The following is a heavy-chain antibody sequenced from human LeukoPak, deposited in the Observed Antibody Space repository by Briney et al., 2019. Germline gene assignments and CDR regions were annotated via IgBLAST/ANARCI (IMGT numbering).Heavy chain of an antibody. CDR2: INWNGGST. J-gene: IGHJ6*03. V-gene: IGHV3-20*04. D-gene: IGHD6-6*01. Sequence: PGGSLRLSCAASGFTFDDYGMSWVRQAPGKGLEWISGINWNGGSTGYADSVKGRFTISRDNAKNSLFLQMNSLRAEDTALYYCASVSSSSSYYYMDVWGKGTTVTVSS. CDR1: GFTFDDYG. CDR3: ASVSSSSSYYYMDV.